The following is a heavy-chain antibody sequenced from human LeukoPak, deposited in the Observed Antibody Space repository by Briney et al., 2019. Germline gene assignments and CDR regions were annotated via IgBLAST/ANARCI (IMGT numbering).Heavy chain of an antibody. J-gene: IGHJ6*03. CDR2: INHSGST. CDR3: AKYGDYYYYMDV. D-gene: IGHD4-17*01. CDR1: GGSFSGYY. Sequence: SETLSLTCAVYGGSFSGYYWSWIRQPPGKGLEWIGEINHSGSTNYNPSLKSRVTISVDTSKNQFSLKLSSVTAADTAVYYCAKYGDYYYYMDVWGKGTTVTVSS. V-gene: IGHV4-34*01.